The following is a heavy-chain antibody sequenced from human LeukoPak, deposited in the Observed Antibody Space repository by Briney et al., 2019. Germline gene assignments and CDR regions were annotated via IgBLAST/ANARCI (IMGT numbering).Heavy chain of an antibody. D-gene: IGHD2-2*02. CDR1: GYTLTELS. CDR3: AKDRANWAIDD. CDR2: FDPEDGET. Sequence: ASVTVSCTVSGYTLTELSMHWVRQAPGKGLEWMGGFDPEDGETIYAQKFQGRVTMTEDTSTDTAYMELSSLRVEDTALYYCAKDRANWAIDDWGQGTQVTVSS. J-gene: IGHJ4*02. V-gene: IGHV1-24*01.